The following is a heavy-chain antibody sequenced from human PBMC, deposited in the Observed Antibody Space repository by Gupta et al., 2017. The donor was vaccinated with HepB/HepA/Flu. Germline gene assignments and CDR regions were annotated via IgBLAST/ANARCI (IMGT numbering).Heavy chain of an antibody. CDR1: GGSFSGYY. J-gene: IGHJ6*03. CDR2: INHSGST. Sequence: QVQLQQWGAGLLKPSETLSLTCAVYGGSFSGYYWSWIRQPPGKGLEWIGEINHSGSTNYNPPLKSRVTISVDTSKNQFSLKLSSVTAADTAVYYCARGFPFRWVAGTPRYYYYMDVWGKGTTVTVSS. V-gene: IGHV4-34*01. CDR3: ARGFPFRWVAGTPRYYYYMDV. D-gene: IGHD1-14*01.